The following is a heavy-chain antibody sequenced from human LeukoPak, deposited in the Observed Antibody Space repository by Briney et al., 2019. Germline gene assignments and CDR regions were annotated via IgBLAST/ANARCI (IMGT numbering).Heavy chain of an antibody. CDR1: GFTFSSYS. V-gene: IGHV3-48*01. CDR3: ARDRSYSHFDY. D-gene: IGHD2-15*01. Sequence: PGGSLRLSCAASGFTFSSYSVNWVRQAPGKGLEWVSYISTGSQTIYYADSVKGRFTISRDNAKNSLYLQMNSLRAEDTAVYYCARDRSYSHFDYWGQGTLVTVSS. J-gene: IGHJ4*01. CDR2: ISTGSQTI.